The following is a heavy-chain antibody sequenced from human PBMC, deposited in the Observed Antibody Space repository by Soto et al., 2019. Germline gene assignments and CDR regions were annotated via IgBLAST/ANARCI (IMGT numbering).Heavy chain of an antibody. CDR2: ISYDGSNK. CDR1: GFTFSSYA. Sequence: GGSLRLCCAASGFTFSSYAMHWVRQAPGKGLEWVAVISYDGSNKYYADSVKGRFTISRDNSKNTLYLQMNSLRAEDTAVYYFAREREMVGGYSYGSPLDYWGQGTLVTVSS. D-gene: IGHD5-18*01. CDR3: AREREMVGGYSYGSPLDY. V-gene: IGHV3-30-3*01. J-gene: IGHJ4*02.